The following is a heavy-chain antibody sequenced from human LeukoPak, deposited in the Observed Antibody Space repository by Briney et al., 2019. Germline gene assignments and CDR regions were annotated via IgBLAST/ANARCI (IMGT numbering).Heavy chain of an antibody. CDR3: ARARVTTLYYYYYMDV. J-gene: IGHJ6*03. Sequence: GGSLRLSCAASGFTFSSYWMSWVRQAPGKGLEWVANIKQDGSEKYYVDSVKGRFTISRDNAKNSLYLQMNSLRAEDTAVYYCARARVTTLYYYYYMDVWGKGTTVTISS. V-gene: IGHV3-7*01. D-gene: IGHD4-17*01. CDR2: IKQDGSEK. CDR1: GFTFSSYW.